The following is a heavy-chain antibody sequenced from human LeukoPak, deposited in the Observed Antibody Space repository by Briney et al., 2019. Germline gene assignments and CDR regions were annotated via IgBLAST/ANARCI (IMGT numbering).Heavy chain of an antibody. CDR1: GFTFSNYD. CDR2: ITAAGDT. D-gene: IGHD2-15*01. Sequence: GGSLRLSCAASGFTFSNYDMHWVRQATGEGLEWVSAITAAGDTYYPASVKGRFTISRDNAKNSLYLQMNSLRAEDTAVYYCARGSSVVALDWGQGTLVTVSS. J-gene: IGHJ4*02. V-gene: IGHV3-13*04. CDR3: ARGSSVVALD.